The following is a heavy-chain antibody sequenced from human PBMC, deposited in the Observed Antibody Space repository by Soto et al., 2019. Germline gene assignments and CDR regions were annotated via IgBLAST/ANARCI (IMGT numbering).Heavy chain of an antibody. CDR2: ISSTGSYT. CDR1: GFTFNDYY. V-gene: IGHV3-11*05. J-gene: IGHJ4*02. CDR3: ARDPSIRSPPDY. Sequence: QVQLVESGGGLVNPGGSLRLSCAASGFTFNDYYMTWIRQAPGTGLEWVSYISSTGSYTKYADSVKGRFTISRDNAKNSLYLQMDSLRDEDTGIYYCARDPSIRSPPDYWGRGTQVTVSS. D-gene: IGHD3-3*02.